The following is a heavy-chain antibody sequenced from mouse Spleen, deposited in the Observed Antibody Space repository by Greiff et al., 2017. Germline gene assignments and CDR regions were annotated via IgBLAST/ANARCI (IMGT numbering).Heavy chain of an antibody. Sequence: EVMLVESGGGLVKPGGSLKLSCAASGFTFSSYAMSWVRQTPEKRLEWVATISSGGSYTYYPDSVKGRFTISRDNAKNTLYLQMSSLRSEDTAMYYCARQRAMITTSAWFAYWGQGTLVTVSA. CDR3: ARQRAMITTSAWFAY. CDR2: ISSGGSYT. D-gene: IGHD2-4*01. CDR1: GFTFSSYA. V-gene: IGHV5-9-1*01. J-gene: IGHJ3*01.